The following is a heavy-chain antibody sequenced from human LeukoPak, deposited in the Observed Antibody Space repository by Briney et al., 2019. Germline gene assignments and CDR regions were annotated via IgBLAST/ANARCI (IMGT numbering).Heavy chain of an antibody. J-gene: IGHJ6*03. V-gene: IGHV1-69*05. D-gene: IGHD5-18*01. Sequence: GASVKASCKASGGTFSSYAISWVRQAPGQGLEWMGRIIPIFGTANYAQKFQGRVTITTDESTSTAYMELSSLRSEDTAVYYCARGAMVTDYYYYMDVWGKGTTVTVSS. CDR1: GGTFSSYA. CDR3: ARGAMVTDYYYYMDV. CDR2: IIPIFGTA.